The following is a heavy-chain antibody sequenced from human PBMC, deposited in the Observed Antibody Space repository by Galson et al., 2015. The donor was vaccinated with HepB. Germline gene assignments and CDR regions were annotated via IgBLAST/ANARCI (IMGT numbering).Heavy chain of an antibody. V-gene: IGHV3-66*01. J-gene: IGHJ6*02. CDR3: AKSQKGPYFYAMDV. CDR2: IYSGGFT. Sequence: SLRLSCAASGFTVSSNYMSWVRQAPGKGLEWVSVIYSGGFTYYADSVKGRFTISRDNSKNTLYLQMSSLRAEDTAVYYCAKSQKGPYFYAMDVWGQGTTVTVSS. CDR1: GFTVSSNY.